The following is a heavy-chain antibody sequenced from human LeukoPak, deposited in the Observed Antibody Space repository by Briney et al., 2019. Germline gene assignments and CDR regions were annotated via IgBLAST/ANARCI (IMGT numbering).Heavy chain of an antibody. Sequence: GGSLRLSCAASGFIFRSYWMTWVRQAPGKGLEWVANIKQDESEIYYVDSVKGRFTISRDNAKNSLYLQMNSLRVEDTAVYYCARGLSWSGWLYSYWGQGTLVTVSS. D-gene: IGHD3-3*01. J-gene: IGHJ4*02. CDR1: GFIFRSYW. V-gene: IGHV3-7*01. CDR3: ARGLSWSGWLYSY. CDR2: IKQDESEI.